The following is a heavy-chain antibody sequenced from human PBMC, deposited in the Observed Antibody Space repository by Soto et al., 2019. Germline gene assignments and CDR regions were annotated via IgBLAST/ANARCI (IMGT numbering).Heavy chain of an antibody. V-gene: IGHV3-30*18. CDR1: GFTFSSYG. J-gene: IGHJ6*02. D-gene: IGHD3-3*01. Sequence: QVQLVESGGGVVQPGRSLRLSCAASGFTFSSYGMHWVRQAPGKGLEWVAVISYDGSNKYYADSVKGRFTISRDNSKNTLYLQMNSLRAEDTAVYYCAKDVLRFLEWLAFYGMDVWRQGTTVTVSS. CDR3: AKDVLRFLEWLAFYGMDV. CDR2: ISYDGSNK.